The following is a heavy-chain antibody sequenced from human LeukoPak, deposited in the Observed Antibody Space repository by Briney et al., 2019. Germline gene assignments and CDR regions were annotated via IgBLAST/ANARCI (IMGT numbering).Heavy chain of an antibody. D-gene: IGHD6-13*01. CDR2: IWPDGSNK. V-gene: IGHV3-33*01. CDR1: GFTFRTYG. CDR3: VGELLTAAGTVGAFDI. J-gene: IGHJ3*02. Sequence: PGRSLRLSCAASGFTFRTYGMHWVRQAPGKGLEWVAVIWPDGSNKYHADSVKGRFTISRDNSKSTLFLQMSSLAAEDTAVYYCVGELLTAAGTVGAFDIWGQGTKVTVSS.